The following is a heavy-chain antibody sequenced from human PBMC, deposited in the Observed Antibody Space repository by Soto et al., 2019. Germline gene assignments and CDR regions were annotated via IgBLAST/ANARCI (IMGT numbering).Heavy chain of an antibody. J-gene: IGHJ4*02. CDR2: ISAHNGKT. Sequence: QVHLVQSGAEVKKPGASVKVSCKCSGYTFTSYGITWVRQAPGQGLEWMGWISAHNGKTDYAQKVQGRVTVTRDTSTSTAYMELRSVRSADTAVYYCARGRYGDYWGQGAGVTVSS. CDR1: GYTFTSYG. V-gene: IGHV1-18*01. D-gene: IGHD1-1*01. CDR3: ARGRYGDY.